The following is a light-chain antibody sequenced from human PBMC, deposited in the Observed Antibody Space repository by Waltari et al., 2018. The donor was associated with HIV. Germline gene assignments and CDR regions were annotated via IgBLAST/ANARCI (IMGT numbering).Light chain of an antibody. CDR3: QQYSSSPLS. CDR2: AAS. J-gene: IGKJ4*01. V-gene: IGKV3-20*01. Sequence: EIVLTQYPGTLSLSPGERATLSCRASQIITNNFLAWYQHQSGQAPRLLISAASSRATGIPDRFSGSGSGTDFSLTISRLEPEDFALYYCQQYSSSPLSFGGGTRVEIK. CDR1: QIITNNF.